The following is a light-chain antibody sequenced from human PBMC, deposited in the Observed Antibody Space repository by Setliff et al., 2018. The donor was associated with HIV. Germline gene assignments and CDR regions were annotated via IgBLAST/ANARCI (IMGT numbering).Light chain of an antibody. Sequence: QSVLTQPASVSGSPGQSITISCTGTSSDVGGYNYVSWYQQHPGKAPKFMIYDVSKRPSGVSNRFSGSKSGNTASLTISGLQAEDEADYYCSSYTSSSPYVFGTGTKVTVL. CDR2: DVS. J-gene: IGLJ1*01. CDR3: SSYTSSSPYV. V-gene: IGLV2-14*01. CDR1: SSDVGGYNY.